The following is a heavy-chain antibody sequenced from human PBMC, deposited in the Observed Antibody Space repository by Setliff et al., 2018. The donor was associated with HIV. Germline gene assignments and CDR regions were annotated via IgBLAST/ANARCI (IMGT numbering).Heavy chain of an antibody. D-gene: IGHD1-26*01. CDR1: GFTFRNYK. V-gene: IGHV3-7*01. CDR3: ARWGSGSYERVFDY. Sequence: GGSLRLSCAASGFTFRNYKFNWVRQAPGKGLESVANVKQDGTETLYVDSVKGRFTISRDNANNLVYLQMNSLRVEETAVYFCARWGSGSYERVFDYWGQGMLVTVS. CDR2: VKQDGTET. J-gene: IGHJ4*02.